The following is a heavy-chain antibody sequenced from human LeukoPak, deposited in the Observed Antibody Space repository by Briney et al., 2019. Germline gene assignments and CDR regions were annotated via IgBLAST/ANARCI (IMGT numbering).Heavy chain of an antibody. J-gene: IGHJ4*02. V-gene: IGHV4-59*01. Sequence: SETPSLTCAVSGGSINNYYWSWIRQPPGKGLEWIGYIFYSGSTDYNPSLKSRVTISVDTSQNHFSLKLSSVTAADTAVYYCARNAWGSGSYYDYWGQGTLVTVSS. CDR1: GGSINNYY. D-gene: IGHD3-10*01. CDR3: ARNAWGSGSYYDY. CDR2: IFYSGST.